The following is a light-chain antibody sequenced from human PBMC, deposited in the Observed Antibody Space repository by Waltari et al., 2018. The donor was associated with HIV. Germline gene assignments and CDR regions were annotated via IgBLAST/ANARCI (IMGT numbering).Light chain of an antibody. J-gene: IGLJ2*01. CDR1: EVSNKY. CDR3: QVWDSRSVV. CDR2: QDA. V-gene: IGLV3-1*01. Sequence: SYALTQLRSLSVPHGPTGTLNCTGDEVSNKYVSWYQQKPGQSPVVVIYQDAKRPSGRCERFSGSNSGNTAALTISGTQPMDEADYYCQVWDSRSVVFGGGTTLTVL.